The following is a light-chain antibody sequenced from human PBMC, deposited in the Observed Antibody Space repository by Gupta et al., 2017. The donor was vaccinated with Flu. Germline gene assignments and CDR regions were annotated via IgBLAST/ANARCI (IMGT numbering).Light chain of an antibody. CDR2: WAS. J-gene: IGKJ2*01. CDR3: QQYVSLPYN. CDR1: QSILYSSNNKNY. Sequence: DIVMTQSPDSLAVSLGERATINCKSSQSILYSSNNKNYLAWYQQKPGQPPRLLIYWASTRESGVPDRFSGSGSGTDFTLTISSLQAEDVAFYYCQQYVSLPYNFGQGTKLEIK. V-gene: IGKV4-1*01.